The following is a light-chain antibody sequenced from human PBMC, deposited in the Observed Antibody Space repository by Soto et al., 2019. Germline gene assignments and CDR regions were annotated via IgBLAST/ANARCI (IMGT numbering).Light chain of an antibody. V-gene: IGLV2-23*02. CDR1: SSDFGNYNL. CDR3: CSFTSSNTHV. J-gene: IGLJ1*01. Sequence: ALTQPASVSGSPGQSITISCTGTSSDFGNYNLVSWYQQHPGKVPKLILFEVNKRPSGVSGRFSGSKSGNTASLTISGLQAEDEADYYCCSFTSSNTHVFGTGTKLTVL. CDR2: EVN.